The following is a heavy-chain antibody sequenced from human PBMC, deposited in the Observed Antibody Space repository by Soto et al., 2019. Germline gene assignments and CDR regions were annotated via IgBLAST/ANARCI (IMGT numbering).Heavy chain of an antibody. J-gene: IGHJ6*03. V-gene: IGHV4-31*03. CDR2: INYTGST. CDR3: ARAPLLGGGVLFYYYMDV. Sequence: PSETLSLTCTVSGGSINSGNYYWTWIRQHPGKGLEWIAYINYTGSTYYNPSLKSRVTISVDTSKNQFSLKLSSVTAADTAVYYCARAPLLGGGVLFYYYMDVWGKGTTVTVSS. D-gene: IGHD2-15*01. CDR1: GGSINSGNYY.